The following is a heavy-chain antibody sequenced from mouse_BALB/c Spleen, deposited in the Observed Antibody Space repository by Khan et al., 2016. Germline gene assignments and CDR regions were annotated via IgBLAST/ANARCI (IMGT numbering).Heavy chain of an antibody. J-gene: IGHJ1*01. Sequence: EVKLEESGGGLVQPGGSMKLSCAASGFTFSDACMDWVRQSPEKGLEWVAEIRSKANNHATYYAESVKGWFTISRDDSKSRVYLQMNSLRAEDTGSYYCTRRDHRYDGWYVDVWGAGTTVTVSS. CDR2: IRSKANNHAT. CDR3: TRRDHRYDGWYVDV. D-gene: IGHD2-14*01. V-gene: IGHV6-6*01. CDR1: GFTFSDAC.